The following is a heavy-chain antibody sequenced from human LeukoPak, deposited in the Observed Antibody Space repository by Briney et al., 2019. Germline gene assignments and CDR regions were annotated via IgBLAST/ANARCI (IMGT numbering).Heavy chain of an antibody. V-gene: IGHV4-30-4*07. J-gene: IGHJ5*02. CDR3: TRRPYCSGGSCYGTGAWFDP. Sequence: SETLSLTCAVSGGSISSGGYSRSWIRQPPGKGLEWIAYMYYTGNTYYNPSLKSRVTISVDTSKNQFSLKLSSVTAADTAVYYCTRRPYCSGGSCYGTGAWFDPWGQGTLVTVSS. CDR1: GGSISSGGYS. CDR2: MYYTGNT. D-gene: IGHD2-15*01.